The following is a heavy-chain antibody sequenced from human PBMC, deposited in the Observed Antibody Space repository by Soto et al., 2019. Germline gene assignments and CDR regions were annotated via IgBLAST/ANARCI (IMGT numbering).Heavy chain of an antibody. D-gene: IGHD2-15*01. J-gene: IGHJ6*02. V-gene: IGHV3-21*01. CDR3: SGCSGGACHRNYGMDV. CDR1: GFTFSSCT. CDR2: ISPSTSHI. Sequence: EVHLVESGGGLVKPGGSLRLSCAVSGFTFSSCTMNWDRQAPGKGLEWVSSISPSTSHIYYTDSVKGRFTISRDNAKNSLFLQMNSLRAEDTAVYYCSGCSGGACHRNYGMDVWGQGTTVTVSS.